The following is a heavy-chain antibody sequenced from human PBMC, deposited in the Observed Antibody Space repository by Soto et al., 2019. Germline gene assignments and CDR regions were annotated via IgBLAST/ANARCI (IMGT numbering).Heavy chain of an antibody. CDR1: GFTFSDYG. Sequence: GGSLRLSCVASGFTFSDYGIHWVRQAPDKGLEWVAVVWFDGSIQYYGDSVKGRFTISRDNSNNTVDLQMNNLRAEDTAVYYCERVDFGGNSYYFDYWGQGTPVTVSS. V-gene: IGHV3-33*01. D-gene: IGHD1-7*01. J-gene: IGHJ4*02. CDR2: VWFDGSIQ. CDR3: ERVDFGGNSYYFDY.